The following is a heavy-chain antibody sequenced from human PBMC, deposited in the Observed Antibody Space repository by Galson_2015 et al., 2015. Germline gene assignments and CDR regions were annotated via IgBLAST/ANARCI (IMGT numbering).Heavy chain of an antibody. CDR2: IWYDGSNK. CDR1: GFTFSSYG. V-gene: IGHV3-33*01. J-gene: IGHJ4*02. Sequence: SLRLSCAASGFTFSSYGMHWVRQAPGKGLEWVAVIWYDGSNKYYADSVKGRFTISRDNSKNTLYLQMNSLRAEDTAVYYCARGGWYDYAPPFDYWGQGTLVTVSS. D-gene: IGHD5-12*01. CDR3: ARGGWYDYAPPFDY.